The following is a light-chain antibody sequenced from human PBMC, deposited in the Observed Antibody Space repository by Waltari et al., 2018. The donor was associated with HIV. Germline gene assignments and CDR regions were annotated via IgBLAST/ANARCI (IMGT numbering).Light chain of an antibody. CDR3: QQYNDWPFT. Sequence: TLSCRASQSVGSHLAWYQQKPGQAPRLLIYAASPRATGIPARFSGSGSGTEFTLTISSLQSEDFAVYYCQQYNDWPFTFGPGTKVDIK. V-gene: IGKV3-15*01. CDR1: QSVGSH. J-gene: IGKJ3*01. CDR2: AAS.